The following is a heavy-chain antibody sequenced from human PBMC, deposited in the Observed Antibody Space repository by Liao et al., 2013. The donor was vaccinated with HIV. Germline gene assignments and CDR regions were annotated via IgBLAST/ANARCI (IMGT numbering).Heavy chain of an antibody. D-gene: IGHD3-3*01. CDR1: GDLIRRDNYY. J-gene: IGHJ5*02. Sequence: QVRLQESGPGLVKPSQTLSLTCTVSGDLIRRDNYYWTWIRQPAGKGLEWIGHIYTGMSTTGTTNYNPSLKSRVSISADTSSNHVSLKLTSVTAADTAVYYCARVHDYDFWSGSLGWFDPWGQGTLVTVSS. CDR3: ARVHDYDFWSGSLGWFDP. CDR2: IYTGMSTTGTT. V-gene: IGHV4-61*02.